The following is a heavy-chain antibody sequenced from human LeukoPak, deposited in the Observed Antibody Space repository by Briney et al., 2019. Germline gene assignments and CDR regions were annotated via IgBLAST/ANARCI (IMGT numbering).Heavy chain of an antibody. CDR3: AKDFGYSYGWIDC. Sequence: GGSLRLSCAASGFTFSSYAMSWVRQAPGKGLEWVSAISGSGTRAYYAGSVKGRFTISRDNSKNTLYLQMNSLRAEDTAVYYCAKDFGYSYGWIDCWGQGTLVTVSS. J-gene: IGHJ4*02. V-gene: IGHV3-23*01. D-gene: IGHD5-18*01. CDR1: GFTFSSYA. CDR2: ISGSGTRA.